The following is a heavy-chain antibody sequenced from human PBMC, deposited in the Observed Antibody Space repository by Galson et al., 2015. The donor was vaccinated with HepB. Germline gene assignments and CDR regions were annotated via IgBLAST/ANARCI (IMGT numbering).Heavy chain of an antibody. CDR3: AKTPRSGSSYHYFDY. V-gene: IGHV3-23*01. Sequence: SLRLSCAASGFTFSSYAMTWVRQAPGKGLEWVSGISDSAGGTYYADSVKGRFTISRDNSKNTLYLQMNSLRAEDTAVYYCAKTPRSGSSYHYFDYWGQGILVTVSS. J-gene: IGHJ4*02. D-gene: IGHD3-10*01. CDR1: GFTFSSYA. CDR2: ISDSAGGT.